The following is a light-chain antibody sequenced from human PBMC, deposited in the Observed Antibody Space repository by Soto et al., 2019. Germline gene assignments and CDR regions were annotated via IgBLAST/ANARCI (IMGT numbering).Light chain of an antibody. J-gene: IGLJ1*01. CDR3: SSYANRAAPYV. Sequence: QSALTQPASVSGSPGQSITISCTGTSSDVGGYNYVSWYQQHPGKAPKLIIHDVTDRPSGVSNRFSGSKSGNTASLTISGLQAEDEADYYCSSYANRAAPYVFGTGTRSPS. V-gene: IGLV2-14*03. CDR1: SSDVGGYNY. CDR2: DVT.